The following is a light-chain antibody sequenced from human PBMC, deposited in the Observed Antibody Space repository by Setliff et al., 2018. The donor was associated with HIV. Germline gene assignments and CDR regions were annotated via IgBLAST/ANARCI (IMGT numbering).Light chain of an antibody. J-gene: IGLJ1*01. V-gene: IGLV2-23*02. CDR3: CSYAGSGPV. Sequence: QSVLTQPPSASGSPGQSVTISCTGTSNDVGYYNRVSWYQQYPGKAPKVMIYEVSKRPSGVSDRFSGSKSGNTASLTISGLQAEDEADYYCCSYAGSGPVFGAGTKVTVL. CDR2: EVS. CDR1: SNDVGYYNR.